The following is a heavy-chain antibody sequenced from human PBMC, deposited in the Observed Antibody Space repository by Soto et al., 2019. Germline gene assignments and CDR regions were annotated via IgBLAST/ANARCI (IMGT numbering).Heavy chain of an antibody. CDR1: GYTFTSYG. Sequence: ASVKVSCKASGYTFTSYGISWVRQAPGQGLEWVGWISAYNGNTNYAQKLQGRVAMTTDKSTSTAYMELSSLRSEDTAVYYCAGDYYDSSGYYGRSYYYYGMDVWGQGTTVTVSS. J-gene: IGHJ6*02. D-gene: IGHD3-22*01. CDR3: AGDYYDSSGYYGRSYYYYGMDV. CDR2: ISAYNGNT. V-gene: IGHV1-18*01.